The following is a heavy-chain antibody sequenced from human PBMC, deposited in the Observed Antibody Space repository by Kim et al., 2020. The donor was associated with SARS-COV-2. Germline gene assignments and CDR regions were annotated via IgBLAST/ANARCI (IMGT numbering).Heavy chain of an antibody. CDR3: ARDTNDFWSGPRSGAFDI. J-gene: IGHJ3*02. D-gene: IGHD3-3*01. V-gene: IGHV3-11*06. Sequence: GRFTISRDNAKNSLYLQMNSLRAEDTAVYYCARDTNDFWSGPRSGAFDIWGQGTMVTVSS.